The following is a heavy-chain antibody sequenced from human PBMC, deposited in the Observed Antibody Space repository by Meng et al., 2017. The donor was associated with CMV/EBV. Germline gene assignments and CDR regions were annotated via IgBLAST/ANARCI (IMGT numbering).Heavy chain of an antibody. D-gene: IGHD6-13*01. CDR1: GYSFTSYW. J-gene: IGHJ6*02. CDR2: TYPGDSDT. CDR3: ARTNTPQYSSSWYRYYYYGMDV. Sequence: KVSCKGSGYSFTSYWIGWVRQMPGKGLEWMGITYPGDSDTRYSPSFQGQVTISADKSISTAYLQWSSLKASDTAMYYCARTNTPQYSSSWYRYYYYGMDVWGQGTTVTVSS. V-gene: IGHV5-51*01.